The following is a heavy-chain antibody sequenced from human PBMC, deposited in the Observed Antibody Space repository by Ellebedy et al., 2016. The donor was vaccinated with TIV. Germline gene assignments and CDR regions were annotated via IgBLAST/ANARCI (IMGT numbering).Heavy chain of an antibody. Sequence: GGSLRLXXVASGFTFSDAWMNWVRQAPGKGLEWVGRIKTEAEGGTAQYAAPLNGRFTISRDDSKNTLHLQMNSLKIEDTAVYYCARDRAPEGYGMDVWGQGTTVTVYS. V-gene: IGHV3-15*01. CDR3: ARDRAPEGYGMDV. J-gene: IGHJ6*01. CDR2: IKTEAEGGTA. D-gene: IGHD3-10*01. CDR1: GFTFSDAW.